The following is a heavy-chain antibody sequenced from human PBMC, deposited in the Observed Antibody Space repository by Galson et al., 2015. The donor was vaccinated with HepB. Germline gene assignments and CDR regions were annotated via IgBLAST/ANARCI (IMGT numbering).Heavy chain of an antibody. V-gene: IGHV3-33*01. D-gene: IGHD3-16*01. CDR1: GLTFSSYG. CDR3: ARATPRWGGAFDI. J-gene: IGHJ3*02. CDR2: IWYDGSYK. Sequence: FLRLPRAACGLTFSSYGKHWVRQAPGKGLEWVAVIWYDGSYKFYADSVKGRFTISRDNYKNTLYLQMNSLRVEDTAVYYCARATPRWGGAFDIWGQGTMVTVSS.